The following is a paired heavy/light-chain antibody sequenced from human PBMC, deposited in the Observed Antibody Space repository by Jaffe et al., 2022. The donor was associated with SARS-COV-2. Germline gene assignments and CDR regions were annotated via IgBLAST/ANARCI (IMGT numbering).Heavy chain of an antibody. CDR1: GFTFSDYY. CDR2: ISSSGSTI. V-gene: IGHV3-11*01. Sequence: QVQLVESGGGLVKPGGSLRLSCAASGFTFSDYYMSWIRQAPGKGLEWVSYISSSGSTIYYADSVKGRFTISRDNAKNSLYLQMNSLRAEDTAVYYCARDLGAPMPGGIAVASFDYWGQGTLVTVSS. D-gene: IGHD6-19*01. CDR3: ARDLGAPMPGGIAVASFDY. J-gene: IGHJ4*02.
Light chain of an antibody. Sequence: AIQMTQSPSSLSASVGDRVTITCRASQGIRNDLGWYQQKPGKAPKLLIYAASSLQSGVPSRFSGSGSGTDFTLTISSLQPEDFATYYCLQDYNYPWTFGQGTKLEIK. V-gene: IGKV1-6*01. CDR3: LQDYNYPWT. CDR2: AAS. J-gene: IGKJ2*02. CDR1: QGIRND.